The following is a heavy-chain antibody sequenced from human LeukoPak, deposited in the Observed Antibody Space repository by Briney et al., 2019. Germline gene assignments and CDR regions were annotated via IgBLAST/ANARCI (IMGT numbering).Heavy chain of an antibody. Sequence: SQTLSLTCTVSGGSISSGSYYWSWIRQPAGKGLEWIGRIYTSGSTNYNPSLKSRVTISVDTSKNQFSLKLSSVTAADTAVYYCSRGGYNRDYWGQGTLVTVSS. V-gene: IGHV4-61*02. CDR1: GGSISSGSYY. D-gene: IGHD5-24*01. CDR2: IYTSGST. CDR3: SRGGYNRDY. J-gene: IGHJ4*02.